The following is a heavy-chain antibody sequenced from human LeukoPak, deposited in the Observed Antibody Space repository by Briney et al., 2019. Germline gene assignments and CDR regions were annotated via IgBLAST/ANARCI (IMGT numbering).Heavy chain of an antibody. CDR2: LYSGGTT. V-gene: IGHV3-66*01. Sequence: GGSLRLSCAASGFTVSSNYISWVRQAPGKGLEWVSALYSGGTTYYADAVKGRFTISGDNSKNMLYLQMNSLRAEDTAVYYCARAPTVTTTWDYWGQGTLVTVSS. CDR1: GFTVSSNY. J-gene: IGHJ4*02. CDR3: ARAPTVTTTWDY. D-gene: IGHD4-17*01.